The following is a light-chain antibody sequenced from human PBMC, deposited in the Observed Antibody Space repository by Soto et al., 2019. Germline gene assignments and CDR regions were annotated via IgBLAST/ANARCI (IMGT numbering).Light chain of an antibody. CDR2: GAS. CDR3: QQYVSSVT. J-gene: IGKJ1*01. CDR1: QSVDSSF. V-gene: IGKV3-20*01. Sequence: EIVLTQSPGSLSLSPGERGTLSCRASQSVDSSFFAWYQQKPDQAPRLLIYGASNRATGIPDRFSGSGSGTDFTLTISRLEPADFAVYYCQQYVSSVTFGQGTKVEIK.